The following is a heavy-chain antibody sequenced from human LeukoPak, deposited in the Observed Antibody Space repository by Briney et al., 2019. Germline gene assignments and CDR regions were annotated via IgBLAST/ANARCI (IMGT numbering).Heavy chain of an antibody. Sequence: SLETLSLTCTVSGGSISSYYWSWIRQPPGKGLEWIGYIYYSGSTNYNPSLKSRVTISVDTSKSQFSLKLSSVTAADTAVYYCASRRRDGYNLGAFDIWGQGTMVTVSS. CDR3: ASRRRDGYNLGAFDI. V-gene: IGHV4-59*08. J-gene: IGHJ3*02. D-gene: IGHD5-24*01. CDR1: GGSISSYY. CDR2: IYYSGST.